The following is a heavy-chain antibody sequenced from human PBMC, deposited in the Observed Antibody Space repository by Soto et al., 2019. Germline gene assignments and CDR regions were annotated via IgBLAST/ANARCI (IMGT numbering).Heavy chain of an antibody. CDR2: IYSGGST. CDR3: ALLYSGTYSSAFDY. V-gene: IGHV3-53*01. Sequence: APGKGLEWVSFIYSGGSTYYAYSVKGRFTVSRDNSKNTLYLQMNDLRAEDTAVYYCALLYSGTYSSAFDYWGQGTLVTVSS. J-gene: IGHJ4*02. D-gene: IGHD1-26*01.